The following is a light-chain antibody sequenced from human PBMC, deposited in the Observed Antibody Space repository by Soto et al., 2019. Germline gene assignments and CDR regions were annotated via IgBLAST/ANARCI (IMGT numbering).Light chain of an antibody. CDR3: TSYTTSSTLV. V-gene: IGLV2-14*01. Sequence: QSVLTQPASVSGSPGQSITISCTGTSNDIGTYRYVSWYQQHPGKVPQLIIFEVSDRPSGVSHRFSGSKSGNTASLTISGIQAEDEADYYCTSYTTSSTLVFGGGTKLTVL. J-gene: IGLJ3*02. CDR1: SNDIGTYRY. CDR2: EVS.